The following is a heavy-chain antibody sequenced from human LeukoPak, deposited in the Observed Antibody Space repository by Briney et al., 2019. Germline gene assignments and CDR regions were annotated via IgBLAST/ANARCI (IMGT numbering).Heavy chain of an antibody. CDR3: AKDLNYDFWSGLGN. D-gene: IGHD3-3*01. CDR2: ISYDGSNK. J-gene: IGHJ4*02. V-gene: IGHV3-30*18. Sequence: GRSLRLSCAASGFTLGSYGMHWVRQAPGKGLEWVAVISYDGSNKYYADSVKGRFTISRDNSKNTLYLQMNSLRAEDTAVYYCAKDLNYDFWSGLGNWGQGTLVTVSS. CDR1: GFTLGSYG.